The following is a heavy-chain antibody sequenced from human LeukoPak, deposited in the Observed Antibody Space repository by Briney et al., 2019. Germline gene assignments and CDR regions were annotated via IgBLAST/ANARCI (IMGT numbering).Heavy chain of an antibody. CDR3: ARGSARQWLVRGYYYYGMDV. Sequence: ASVKVSCKASGYTFTGYYMHWVRQAPGQGLEWMGRINPNSGGTNYAQKFQGRVTVTRDTSISTAYMELSRLRSDDTAVYYCARGSARQWLVRGYYYYGMDVWGQGTTVTVSS. CDR1: GYTFTGYY. CDR2: INPNSGGT. J-gene: IGHJ6*02. V-gene: IGHV1-2*06. D-gene: IGHD6-19*01.